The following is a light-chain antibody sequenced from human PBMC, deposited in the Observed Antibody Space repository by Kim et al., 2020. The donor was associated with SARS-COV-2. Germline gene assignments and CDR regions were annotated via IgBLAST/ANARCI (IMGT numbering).Light chain of an antibody. CDR1: QSVSSH. CDR3: QQRSNWPPLT. Sequence: SPGERATLSCRASQSVSSHLAWYQQKPGQAPRLLIYDASNRATGIPVRFSGSGSGTDFTLTISSLEPEDFAVYYCQQRSNWPPLTFGGGTKVEIK. J-gene: IGKJ4*01. CDR2: DAS. V-gene: IGKV3-11*01.